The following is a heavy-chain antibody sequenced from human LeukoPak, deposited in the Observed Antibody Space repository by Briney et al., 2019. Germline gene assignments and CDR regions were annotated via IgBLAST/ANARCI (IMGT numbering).Heavy chain of an antibody. D-gene: IGHD6-13*01. J-gene: IGHJ5*02. V-gene: IGHV1-46*01. CDR1: GYTFTSYY. CDR3: ARDPDLSRSSWSWFDP. CDR2: INPSGGST. Sequence: GASVKVSCKASGYTFTSYYMHWVRQAPGQGLEWMGIINPSGGSTSYAQKFQGRVTMTRDMSTSTVYMELSSRRSEDTAVYYCARDPDLSRSSWSWFDPWGQGTLVTVSS.